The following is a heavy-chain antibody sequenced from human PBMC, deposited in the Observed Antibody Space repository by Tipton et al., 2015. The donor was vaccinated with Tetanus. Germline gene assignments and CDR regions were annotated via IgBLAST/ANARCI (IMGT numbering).Heavy chain of an antibody. CDR1: GFTFSSYA. D-gene: IGHD6-13*01. J-gene: IGHJ5*02. V-gene: IGHV3-30-3*01. CDR3: ARVGSGGSSWYYNWFDP. Sequence: SLRLSCAASGFTFSSYAMHWVRQAPGKGLEWVAVISYDGSNKYYADSVKGRFTISRDNSKNTLYLQMNSLRAEGTAVYYCARVGSGGSSWYYNWFDPWGQGTLVTVSS. CDR2: ISYDGSNK.